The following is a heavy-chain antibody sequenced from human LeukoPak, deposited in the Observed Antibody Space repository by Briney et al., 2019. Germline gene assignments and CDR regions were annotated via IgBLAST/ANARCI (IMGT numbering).Heavy chain of an antibody. Sequence: GSLRLSCAASGFTSSSYWMHWVRQAPGKGLVWVSHINSDGSWTSYADSVKGRFTISKDNAKNTVYLQMNSLRAEDTAVYYCVSFYETYWGRGTLVTVSS. CDR2: INSDGSWT. CDR1: GFTSSSYW. V-gene: IGHV3-74*01. J-gene: IGHJ4*02. CDR3: VSFYETY. D-gene: IGHD2/OR15-2a*01.